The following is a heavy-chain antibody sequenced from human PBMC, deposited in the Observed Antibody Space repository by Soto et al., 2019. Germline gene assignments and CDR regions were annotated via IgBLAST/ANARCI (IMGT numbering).Heavy chain of an antibody. V-gene: IGHV3-15*01. Sequence: EVQLVESGGGLVEPGGSLRLSCAAAGFTFSNAWMSWVRQAPGKGLEWVGRIKSEPAGGTTDYAAPVKGRFTISRDDSKNTLYLQMNSLKTEHTAVYYCTTDYGDHLGAEYFQHWGQGTLVTVSS. J-gene: IGHJ1*01. CDR3: TTDYGDHLGAEYFQH. CDR2: IKSEPAGGTT. D-gene: IGHD4-17*01. CDR1: GFTFSNAW.